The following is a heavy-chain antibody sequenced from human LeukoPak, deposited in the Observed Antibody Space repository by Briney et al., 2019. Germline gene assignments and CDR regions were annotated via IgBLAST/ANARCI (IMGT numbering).Heavy chain of an antibody. J-gene: IGHJ4*02. CDR1: GFTFSSYG. Sequence: PGGSLRLSCAASGFTFSSYGMHWVRQAPGKGLEWVAVIWYDGSNKYYADPVKGRFTISRDNSKNTLYLQMNSLRAEDTAVYYCAKSYYDSSGHPHFDYWGQGTLVTVSS. CDR3: AKSYYDSSGHPHFDY. V-gene: IGHV3-33*06. D-gene: IGHD3-22*01. CDR2: IWYDGSNK.